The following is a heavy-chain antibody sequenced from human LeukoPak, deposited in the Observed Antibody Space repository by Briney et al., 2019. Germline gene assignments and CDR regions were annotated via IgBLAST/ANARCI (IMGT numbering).Heavy chain of an antibody. V-gene: IGHV3-30*02. CDR1: GFTFSSYG. Sequence: PGGSLRLSCAASGFTFSSYGMHWVRQAPGKGLEWVAFIRYDGSNKYYADSVKGRFTISRDNSKNTLYLQMNSLRAEDTAVYYCAKDLPPMFGVVDNWFDPWGQGTLVTVSS. CDR3: AKDLPPMFGVVDNWFDP. D-gene: IGHD3-3*01. J-gene: IGHJ5*02. CDR2: IRYDGSNK.